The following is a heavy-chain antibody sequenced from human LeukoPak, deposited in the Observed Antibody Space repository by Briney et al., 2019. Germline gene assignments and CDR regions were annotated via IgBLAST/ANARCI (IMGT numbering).Heavy chain of an antibody. V-gene: IGHV1-8*02. J-gene: IGHJ6*03. CDR3: ARGKRDSAGYYYYYMDV. CDR1: GYTFTGYY. CDR2: INPNSGNT. D-gene: IGHD3-10*01. Sequence: ASVKISCKASGYTFTGYYMHWVRQAPGQRLEWMGRINPNSGNTGYAQKFQGRVTMTRNTSISTAYMELSSLRSEDTAVYYCARGKRDSAGYYYYYMDVWGKGTTVTVSS.